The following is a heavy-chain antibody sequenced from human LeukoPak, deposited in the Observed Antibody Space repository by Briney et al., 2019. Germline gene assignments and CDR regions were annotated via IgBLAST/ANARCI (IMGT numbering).Heavy chain of an antibody. D-gene: IGHD5-12*01. V-gene: IGHV3-23*01. CDR3: VNLGYSD. J-gene: IGHJ4*02. Sequence: PGGSLRLSCAVSGITLSNYGMSWVRQAPGKGLEWVSAISGSGGSTYYADSVKGRFTLSRDNAKNLVYLQMNSLRVEDTAVYYCVNLGYSDGGQGTLVTVSS. CDR1: GITLSNYG. CDR2: ISGSGGST.